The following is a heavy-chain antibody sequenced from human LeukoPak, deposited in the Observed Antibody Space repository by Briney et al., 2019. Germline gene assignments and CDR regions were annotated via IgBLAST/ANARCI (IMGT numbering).Heavy chain of an antibody. J-gene: IGHJ4*02. D-gene: IGHD3-22*01. CDR3: AKDHYDSSGSFDY. CDR1: GFTFSSYA. CDR2: ISGSGGRT. V-gene: IGHV3-23*01. Sequence: PGGSLRLSCAASGFTFSSYAMSWVRQAPGKGLEWVSAISGSGGRTYYADSVKGRFNISRDNSKNTLDLQMNSLRAEDTAVYYCAKDHYDSSGSFDYWGQGTLVTVSS.